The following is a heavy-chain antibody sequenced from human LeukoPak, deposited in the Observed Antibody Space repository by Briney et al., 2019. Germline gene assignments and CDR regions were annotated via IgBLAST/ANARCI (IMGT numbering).Heavy chain of an antibody. Sequence: ASVKVSCKASGYTFTGYYMHWVRQAPGQGLEWMGWINPNSGGTNYAQKFQGRVTMTRDTSISTAYMELSRLRSDDTAVYYCARLAVAGIYYFDNWGQRTLVTVSS. J-gene: IGHJ4*02. D-gene: IGHD6-19*01. V-gene: IGHV1-2*02. CDR3: ARLAVAGIYYFDN. CDR1: GYTFTGYY. CDR2: INPNSGGT.